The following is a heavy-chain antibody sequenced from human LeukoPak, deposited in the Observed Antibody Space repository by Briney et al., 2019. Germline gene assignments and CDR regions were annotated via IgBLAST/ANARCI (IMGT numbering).Heavy chain of an antibody. J-gene: IGHJ4*02. CDR2: IYSGGST. V-gene: IGHV3-66*01. D-gene: IGHD3-22*01. Sequence: GGSLRLSCAASEFSVGSNYMTWVRQAPGKGLEWVSLIYSGGSTYYADSVKGRFTISRDNSKNTLYLQMNSLRAEDTAVYYCAKVSSGYYPGALDYWGQGTLVTVSS. CDR1: EFSVGSNY. CDR3: AKVSSGYYPGALDY.